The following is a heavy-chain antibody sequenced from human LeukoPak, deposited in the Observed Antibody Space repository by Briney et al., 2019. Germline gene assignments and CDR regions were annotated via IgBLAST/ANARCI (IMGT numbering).Heavy chain of an antibody. J-gene: IGHJ5*02. CDR2: ISDSGGRT. CDR3: AKDLNWFDP. CDR1: GITLSNYG. Sequence: GGSLRLSCAVSGITLSNYGMSWVRQASGKGLEWVAGISDSGGRTNYADSVKGRFTISRDNPKNTLYLQMNSLRAEDTAVYYCAKDLNWFDPWGQGTLVTVSS. V-gene: IGHV3-23*01.